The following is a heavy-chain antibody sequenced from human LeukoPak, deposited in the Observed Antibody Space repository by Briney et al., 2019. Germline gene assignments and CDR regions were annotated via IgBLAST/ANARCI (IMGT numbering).Heavy chain of an antibody. CDR1: GFTFSSYA. Sequence: GGSLRLSCAASGFTFSSYAMSWVRQAPGKGLEWVSLIYAGRNTYYADSVKGRFTVSRDNSKNTFYLQMNNLRAEDTAVYYCAREYNGGNVDYWGQGTLVTVSS. CDR3: AREYNGGNVDY. CDR2: IYAGRNT. D-gene: IGHD4-23*01. V-gene: IGHV3-66*01. J-gene: IGHJ4*02.